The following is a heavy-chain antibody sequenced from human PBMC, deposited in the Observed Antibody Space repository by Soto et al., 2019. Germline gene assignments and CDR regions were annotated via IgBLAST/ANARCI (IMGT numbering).Heavy chain of an antibody. CDR1: GFTFSSYS. Sequence: EVQLVGSGGGLVQPGGSLRLSCTASGFTFSSYSINWVRQAPGQGLEWISYISSTSATIHYAESVRGRFTVSRDNAKNSVYLQMNSLRAEDTAVYFCARAKSLEYNWFDTWGQGTPVTVSS. V-gene: IGHV3-48*01. J-gene: IGHJ5*02. CDR3: ARAKSLEYNWFDT. CDR2: ISSTSATI.